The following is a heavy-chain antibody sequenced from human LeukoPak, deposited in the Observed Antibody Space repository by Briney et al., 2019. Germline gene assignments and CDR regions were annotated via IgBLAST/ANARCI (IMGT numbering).Heavy chain of an antibody. D-gene: IGHD3-22*01. CDR3: ARVPKGYYFDY. V-gene: IGHV3-66*01. CDR2: IYSGGST. J-gene: IGHJ4*02. CDR1: GFTVSSNY. Sequence: GGTLRLSCAASGFTVSSNYMSWVRQAPGKGLGWVSVIYSGGSTYYADSVKGRFTISRDNSKNTLYLQMNSLRAEDTAVYYCARVPKGYYFDYWGQGTLVTVSS.